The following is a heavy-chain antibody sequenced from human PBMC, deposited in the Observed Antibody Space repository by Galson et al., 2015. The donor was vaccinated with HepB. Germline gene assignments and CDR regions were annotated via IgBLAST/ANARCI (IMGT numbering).Heavy chain of an antibody. V-gene: IGHV3-23*01. CDR1: GFTFSSDC. Sequence: SLRLSCAASGFTFSSDCMTWVRQTPGKGLEWVSAISTGGDHRYYADSVKGRFTISRDNSKSTLFLHMNSLRLEDTAVYYCANLIGDSGSYRDNWGQGSLVTVSS. J-gene: IGHJ4*02. CDR3: ANLIGDSGSYRDN. CDR2: ISTGGDHR. D-gene: IGHD3-16*02.